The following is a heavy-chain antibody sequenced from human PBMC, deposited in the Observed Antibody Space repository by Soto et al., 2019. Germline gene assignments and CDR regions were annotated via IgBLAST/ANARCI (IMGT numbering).Heavy chain of an antibody. CDR2: ISTSGSST. D-gene: IGHD1-26*01. V-gene: IGHV3-11*01. Sequence: GGSLRLSCAASGFSFSDYYMSWIRLAPGKGLEWVSLISTSGSSTDYADSVKGRFTISRDHAKNSLSLQMNSLKAEDTAVYYWANLAKNFYHYMDVWGKGTTVTVP. CDR1: GFSFSDYY. CDR3: ANLAKNFYHYMDV. J-gene: IGHJ6*03.